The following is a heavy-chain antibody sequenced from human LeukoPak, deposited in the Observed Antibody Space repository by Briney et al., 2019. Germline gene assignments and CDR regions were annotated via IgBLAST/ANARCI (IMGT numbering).Heavy chain of an antibody. V-gene: IGHV3-43D*04. CDR3: ARGSSYSGYDCDY. J-gene: IGHJ4*02. CDR2: ISWDGGST. Sequence: GGALRLSCAASGFTFDDYAMHWVRPAPGKGLEWVSLISWDGGSTYYADSVKGRFTISRDNAKNSLYLQMNRLRAEDTALYYCARGSSYSGYDCDYWGQGTLVTVSS. D-gene: IGHD5-12*01. CDR1: GFTFDDYA.